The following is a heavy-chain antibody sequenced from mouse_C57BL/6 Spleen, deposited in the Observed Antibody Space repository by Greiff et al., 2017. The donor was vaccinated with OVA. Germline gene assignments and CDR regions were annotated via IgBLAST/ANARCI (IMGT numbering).Heavy chain of an antibody. CDR1: GYAFSSSW. CDR3: ARDYYGSSLFDY. V-gene: IGHV1-82*01. Sequence: VMLVESGPELVKPGASVKISCKASGYAFSSSWMNWVKQRPGKGLEWIGRIYPGDGDTNYNGKFKGKATLTADKSSSTAYMQLSSLTSEDSAVYFCARDYYGSSLFDYWGQGTTLTVSS. J-gene: IGHJ2*01. D-gene: IGHD1-1*01. CDR2: IYPGDGDT.